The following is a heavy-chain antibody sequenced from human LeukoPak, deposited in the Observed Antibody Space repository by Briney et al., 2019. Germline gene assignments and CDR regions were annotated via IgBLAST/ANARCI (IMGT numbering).Heavy chain of an antibody. D-gene: IGHD2-2*01. CDR2: INHSGST. J-gene: IGHJ4*02. Sequence: PSETLSLTCAVYGGSFSGYYWSWIRQPPGKGLEWTGEINHSGSTNYNPSLKSRVTISVDTSKNQFSLKLSSVTAADTTVYYCARRGSSASWDRYFDYWGQGTLVTVSS. CDR3: ARRGSSASWDRYFDY. CDR1: GGSFSGYY. V-gene: IGHV4-34*01.